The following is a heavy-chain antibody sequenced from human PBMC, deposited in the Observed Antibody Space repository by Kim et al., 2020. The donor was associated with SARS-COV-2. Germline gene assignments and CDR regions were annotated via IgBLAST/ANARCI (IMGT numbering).Heavy chain of an antibody. D-gene: IGHD3-10*01. V-gene: IGHV4-59*01. J-gene: IGHJ4*02. Sequence: SDTLSLTCSVSGASISSYYWNWIRQPPGKGLVWMGYVYYSGITDYNPSLKRRVTISVDTSKKQFSLKLNSVTAADTAVYYCARGAHYGSGATLDYWCQGT. CDR2: VYYSGIT. CDR1: GASISSYY. CDR3: ARGAHYGSGATLDY.